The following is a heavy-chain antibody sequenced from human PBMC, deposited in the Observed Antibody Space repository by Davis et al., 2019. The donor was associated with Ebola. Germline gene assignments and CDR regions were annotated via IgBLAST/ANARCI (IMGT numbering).Heavy chain of an antibody. CDR1: GGTFSSYA. CDR2: IIPILGIA. CDR3: ARDKSHPYSSSPGFDL. J-gene: IGHJ2*01. D-gene: IGHD6-6*01. V-gene: IGHV1-69*04. Sequence: SVKVSCKASGGTFSSYAISWVRQAPGQGLEWMGRIIPILGIANYAQKFQGRVTITADESTSTAYMELSSLRSEDTAVYYCARDKSHPYSSSPGFDLWGRGTLVTVSS.